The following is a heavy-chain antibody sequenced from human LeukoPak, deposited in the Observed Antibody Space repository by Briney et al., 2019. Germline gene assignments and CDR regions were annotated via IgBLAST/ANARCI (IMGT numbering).Heavy chain of an antibody. CDR2: ISYDGSNK. Sequence: GGSLRLSCAASGFTFSSYAMHWVRQAPGKGLEWVAVISYDGSNKYYADSAKGRFTISRDNSKNTLYLQMNSLRAEDTAVYYCARRAGDYSHPYDYWGQGTLVTVSS. J-gene: IGHJ4*02. CDR1: GFTFSSYA. D-gene: IGHD3-22*01. V-gene: IGHV3-30*14. CDR3: ARRAGDYSHPYDY.